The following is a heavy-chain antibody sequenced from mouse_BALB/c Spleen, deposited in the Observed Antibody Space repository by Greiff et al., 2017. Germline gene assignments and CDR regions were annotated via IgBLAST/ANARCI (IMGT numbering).Heavy chain of an antibody. Sequence: QVQLKESGPELVKPGASVRISCKASGYTFTSYYIHWVKQRPGQGLEWIGWIYPGNVNTKYNEKFKGKATLTADKSSSTAYMQLSSLTSEDSAVYFCARGTYGNYPFAYWGQGTLVTVSA. V-gene: IGHV1S56*01. CDR1: GYTFTSYY. CDR3: ARGTYGNYPFAY. CDR2: IYPGNVNT. J-gene: IGHJ3*01. D-gene: IGHD2-10*02.